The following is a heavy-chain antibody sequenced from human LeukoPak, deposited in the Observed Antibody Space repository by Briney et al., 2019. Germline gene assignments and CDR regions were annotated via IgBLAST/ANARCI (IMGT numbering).Heavy chain of an antibody. CDR3: ARDLYYYDSSGRFDP. Sequence: GGSLRLSCAAPGFTFSSYWMHWVRHAPGKGLVWVSRINSDGSSTSYADSVKGRFTIPRDNAKNTLYLQMNSLRAEDTAVYYCARDLYYYDSSGRFDPWGQGTLVTVSS. CDR2: INSDGSST. CDR1: GFTFSSYW. D-gene: IGHD3-22*01. V-gene: IGHV3-74*01. J-gene: IGHJ5*02.